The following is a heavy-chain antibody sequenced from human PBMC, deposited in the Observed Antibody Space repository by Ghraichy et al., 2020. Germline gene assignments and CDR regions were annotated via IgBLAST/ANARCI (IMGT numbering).Heavy chain of an antibody. CDR1: GFTFSGYA. CDR2: ITWNSAST. CDR3: AKTGDSGWFYDY. Sequence: GGSLRLSCAASGFTFSGYAMSWVRQAPGKGLEWVSTITWNSASTRYADSVKGRSTISRDNYQNAVYLQVTSLREDDTAVYFCAKTGDSGWFYDYWGRGTLVTVSS. V-gene: IGHV3-23*01. J-gene: IGHJ4*02. D-gene: IGHD6-19*01.